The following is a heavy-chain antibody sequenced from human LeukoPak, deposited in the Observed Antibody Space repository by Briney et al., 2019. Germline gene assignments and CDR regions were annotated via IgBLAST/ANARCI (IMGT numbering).Heavy chain of an antibody. CDR3: AKVLDDYGDFGPINPSDY. CDR2: ISGSGGST. CDR1: GFTFSSYS. D-gene: IGHD4-17*01. J-gene: IGHJ4*02. Sequence: GGSLRLSCAASGFTFSSYSMSWVRQAPGKGLEWISAISGSGGSTYYAYSVKGRFTISRDNSKNTLYLQMNSLRAEDTAVYYCAKVLDDYGDFGPINPSDYWGQGTLVTVSS. V-gene: IGHV3-23*01.